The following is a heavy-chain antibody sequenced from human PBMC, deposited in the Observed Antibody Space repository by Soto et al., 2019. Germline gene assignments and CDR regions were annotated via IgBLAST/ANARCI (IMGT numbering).Heavy chain of an antibody. J-gene: IGHJ6*02. CDR3: ARVGGYTGWNSYYCYYGMDV. CDR1: GYSISSGYY. V-gene: IGHV4-38-2*01. D-gene: IGHD1-7*01. CDR2: IYHSGST. Sequence: PSETLSLTCAVSGYSISSGYYWGWIRQPPGKGLEWIGSIYHSGSTYYNPSLKSRVTISVDTSKNQFSLKLSSVTAADTAVYYCARVGGYTGWNSYYCYYGMDVWGQGTTVTVSS.